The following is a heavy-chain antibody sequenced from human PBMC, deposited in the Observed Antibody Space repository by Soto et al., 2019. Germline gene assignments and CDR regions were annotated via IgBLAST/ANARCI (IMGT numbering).Heavy chain of an antibody. D-gene: IGHD4-17*01. CDR3: ARGDDGGNSFDY. J-gene: IGHJ4*02. CDR2: IYYSGSP. Sequence: QVQLQESGPGLVKPSQPLSLTCTVSGGSLSSGGYYWSWIRQHPGKGLERIGYIYYSGSPYYTPSLKRRVTIAVGTSKNQCTRKMSSVTAADTAGYDCARGDDGGNSFDYWGQGTLVTVSA. CDR1: GGSLSSGGYY. V-gene: IGHV4-31*03.